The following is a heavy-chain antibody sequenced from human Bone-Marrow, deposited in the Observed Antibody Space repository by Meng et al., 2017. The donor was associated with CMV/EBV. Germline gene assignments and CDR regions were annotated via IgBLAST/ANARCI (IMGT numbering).Heavy chain of an antibody. D-gene: IGHD1-14*01. CDR3: VRDLVGNRDS. Sequence: EVTVVEAGGGLVRPGGFLRLSCADSGFTFSDYWMHWVRQAPGERPVWVSRIDTDGTVTSYAESVRGRFTISRDNSKNTLYLQMNDLRAGDSGVYYCVRDLVGNRDSWGHGTLVTVSS. CDR1: GFTFSDYW. CDR2: IDTDGTVT. J-gene: IGHJ5*01. V-gene: IGHV3-74*03.